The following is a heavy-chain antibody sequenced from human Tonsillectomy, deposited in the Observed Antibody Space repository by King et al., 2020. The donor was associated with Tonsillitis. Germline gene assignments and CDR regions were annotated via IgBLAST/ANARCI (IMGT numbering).Heavy chain of an antibody. CDR3: ARAPPYYFDY. J-gene: IGHJ4*02. CDR2: IHFSGST. CDR1: GGSFNSGTFS. Sequence: QLQESGSGLVKPSQTLSLTCAVSGGSFNSGTFSWSWIRQPPGKGLEWMGSIHFSGSTYYNLSLKSRVTISLDRSSNQFSLKLNSVTAADTAVYYCARAPPYYFDYWGQGIPVTVSS. V-gene: IGHV4-30-2*01.